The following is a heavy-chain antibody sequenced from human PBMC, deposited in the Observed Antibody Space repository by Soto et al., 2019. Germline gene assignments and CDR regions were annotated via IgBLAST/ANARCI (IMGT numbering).Heavy chain of an antibody. J-gene: IGHJ6*03. CDR3: ARGQSPGYCSSTSCYYYYYMDV. CDR1: GFTFSSYG. CDR2: IWYDGSNK. D-gene: IGHD2-2*03. V-gene: IGHV3-33*01. Sequence: GGSLRLSCAASGFTFSSYGMHWVRQAPGKGLEWVAVIWYDGSNKYYADSVKGRFTISRDNSKNTLYLQMNSLRAEDTAVYYCARGQSPGYCSSTSCYYYYYMDVWGKGT.